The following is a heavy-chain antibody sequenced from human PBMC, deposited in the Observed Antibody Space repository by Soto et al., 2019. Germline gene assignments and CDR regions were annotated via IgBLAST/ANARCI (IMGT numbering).Heavy chain of an antibody. CDR3: AKSFCSRSSCFFLWVDT. CDR2: ISGTGVPT. J-gene: IGHJ5*02. CDR1: GFAFSAYA. V-gene: IGHV3-23*01. Sequence: EVQLLESGGGLVQPGGSLRLSCAASGFAFSAYAMSWVRQSPGKGLECISLISGTGVPTLYAESVKGRFSVSRDNSKDTLFLEMNNLRDDDTAIYYCAKSFCSRSSCFFLWVDTWGPGTLVTVSS. D-gene: IGHD6-13*01.